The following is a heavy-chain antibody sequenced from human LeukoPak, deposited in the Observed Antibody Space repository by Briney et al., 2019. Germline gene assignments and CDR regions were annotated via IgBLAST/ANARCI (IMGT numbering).Heavy chain of an antibody. J-gene: IGHJ4*02. CDR3: ARVGYYASGPFSYFDY. Sequence: PGGSLRLSCAASGFIFSTYWMHWVRRAPGEGLVWVSRMNGDGTSTTYADSVKGRFTISRDNSKNTLYLQMNSLSVEDTAVYYCARVGYYASGPFSYFDYWGQGTLVTVSS. D-gene: IGHD3-10*01. CDR1: GFIFSTYW. V-gene: IGHV3-74*01. CDR2: MNGDGTST.